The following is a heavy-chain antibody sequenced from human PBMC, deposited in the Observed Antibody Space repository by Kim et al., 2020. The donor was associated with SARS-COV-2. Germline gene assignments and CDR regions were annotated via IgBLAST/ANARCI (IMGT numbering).Heavy chain of an antibody. CDR2: TSYSGTT. V-gene: IGHV4-31*03. D-gene: IGHD2-15*01. CDR3: ARVYTLHPGYSCSVDSFEGDFDY. Sequence: SETLSLTCTVSGISISRGGYYWSWIRHHPGKGLVWLGFTSYSGTTYYNPSLKGRLTISVDTSKNHFSLKLISVTAADTAVYYCARVYTLHPGYSCSVDSFEGDFDYWGQGSLVTVSS. J-gene: IGHJ4*02. CDR1: GISISRGGYY.